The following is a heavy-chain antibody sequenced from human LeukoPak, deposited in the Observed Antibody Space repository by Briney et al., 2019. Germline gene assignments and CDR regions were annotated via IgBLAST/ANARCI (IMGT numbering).Heavy chain of an antibody. V-gene: IGHV4-61*02. CDR1: DGSISSGSYY. CDR2: IYTSGST. CDR3: ARDRGYGLGY. D-gene: IGHD4-17*01. Sequence: SETLSLNCTVSDGSISSGSYYWSWIRQPAGKGLEWIGRIYTSGSTNYNPSLKSRVTISVDTSKNQFSLKLSSVTAADTAVYYCARDRGYGLGYWGQGTLVTVSS. J-gene: IGHJ4*02.